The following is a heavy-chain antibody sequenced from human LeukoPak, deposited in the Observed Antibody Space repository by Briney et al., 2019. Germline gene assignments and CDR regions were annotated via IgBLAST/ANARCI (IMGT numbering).Heavy chain of an antibody. CDR2: ITSSSSYI. CDR1: GFTFSTNS. Sequence: GGSLRLSCAASGFTFSTNSMNWVRQAPGKGLEWVSSITSSSSYIYYADSVKGRFTISRDNAKNSLYLQMNSLRAEDTAVYYCARHVVAVGFDYWGQGTLVTVSS. D-gene: IGHD3-22*01. J-gene: IGHJ4*02. CDR3: ARHVVAVGFDY. V-gene: IGHV3-21*01.